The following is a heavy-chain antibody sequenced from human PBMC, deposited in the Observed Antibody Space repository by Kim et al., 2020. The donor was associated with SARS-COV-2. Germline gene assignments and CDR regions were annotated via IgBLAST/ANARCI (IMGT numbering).Heavy chain of an antibody. CDR3: AKTSYSSGWHHYFDY. J-gene: IGHJ4*02. D-gene: IGHD6-19*01. Sequence: GSVGGRFTISRDSAKNSLYLQMNSLRAEDTAFYYCAKTSYSSGWHHYFDYWGQGTLVTVSS. V-gene: IGHV3-9*01.